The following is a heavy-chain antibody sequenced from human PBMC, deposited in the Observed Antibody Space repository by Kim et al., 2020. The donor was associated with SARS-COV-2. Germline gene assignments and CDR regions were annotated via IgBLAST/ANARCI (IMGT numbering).Heavy chain of an antibody. CDR2: ISYDGSNK. V-gene: IGHV3-33*05. D-gene: IGHD3-22*01. CDR1: GFTFSSYG. CDR3: ASGRSYYDSSGFTPLDY. J-gene: IGHJ4*02. Sequence: GGSLRLSCAASGFTFSSYGMHWVRQAPVKGLEWVAVISYDGSNKYYADSVKGRFTISRDNSKNTLYLQMNSLRAEDTAVYYCASGRSYYDSSGFTPLDYWGQGTLVTVSS.